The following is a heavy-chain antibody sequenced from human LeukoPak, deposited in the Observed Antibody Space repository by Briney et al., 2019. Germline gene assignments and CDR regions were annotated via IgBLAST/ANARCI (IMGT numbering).Heavy chain of an antibody. CDR1: GFTFGDYA. Sequence: PGGSLRLSCTASGFTFGDYAMSWVRQAPGKGLEWVSSIIGRGTSAFYSDSVKGRFTISRDNSKNTLYLQMNSLTAADTAIYYCAKPNGNVVAVPMDVWGRGTTVTVSS. CDR2: IIGRGTSA. D-gene: IGHD2-21*01. J-gene: IGHJ6*02. CDR3: AKPNGNVVAVPMDV. V-gene: IGHV3-23*01.